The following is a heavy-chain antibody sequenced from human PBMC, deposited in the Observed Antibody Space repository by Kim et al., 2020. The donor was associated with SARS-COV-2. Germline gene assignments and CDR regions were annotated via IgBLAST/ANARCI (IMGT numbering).Heavy chain of an antibody. V-gene: IGHV3-53*01. J-gene: IGHJ4*02. D-gene: IGHD5-12*01. CDR1: GFTVSSNY. CDR3: ARVLSGFQYYFDF. CDR2: IYSGGST. Sequence: GGSLRLSCAASGFTVSSNYMNWVRQAPGKGLEWVSVIYSGGSTYHAESVKGRFTTSRDNSKNTLYLQMNTLRADDTAVYYCARVLSGFQYYFDFWGQGTLVTVSS.